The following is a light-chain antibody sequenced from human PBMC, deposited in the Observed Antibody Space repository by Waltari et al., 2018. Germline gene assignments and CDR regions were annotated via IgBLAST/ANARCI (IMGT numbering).Light chain of an antibody. Sequence: DIQMTQSPSSLSASVGDRVVITCRASQDISTGVAWYQQKPGKAPQLLISGASGLESGVPSRFSGSGSGTDFTLTISSLQPEDFATYFCQQYYSLSFFGPGTKVDVE. J-gene: IGKJ3*01. CDR1: QDISTG. CDR3: QQYYSLSF. V-gene: IGKV1-NL1*01. CDR2: GAS.